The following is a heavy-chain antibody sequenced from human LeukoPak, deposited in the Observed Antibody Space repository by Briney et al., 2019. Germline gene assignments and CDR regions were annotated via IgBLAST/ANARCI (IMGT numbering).Heavy chain of an antibody. CDR1: GFTFSRYG. J-gene: IGHJ4*02. CDR3: ARERSGDTAMDFDY. D-gene: IGHD5-18*01. V-gene: IGHV3-33*01. CDR2: IWYDGSNK. Sequence: GRSLRLSCAASGFTFSRYGMHWVRQAPGKGLEWVAVIWYDGSNKYYADSVKGRFTISRDNSKDTLYLQLNSLRAEDTALYYCARERSGDTAMDFDYWGQGTLVTVSS.